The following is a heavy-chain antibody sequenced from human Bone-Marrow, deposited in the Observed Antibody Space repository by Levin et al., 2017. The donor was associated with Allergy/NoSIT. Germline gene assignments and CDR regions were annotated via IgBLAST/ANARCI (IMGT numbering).Heavy chain of an antibody. D-gene: IGHD6-19*01. Sequence: GGSLRLSCAVSGFTVGNNYMHWVRQAPGKGLEWVCLIYSRGSTAYADSVKGRFTISRDSSQNMVYLQTSRLRVEDTAFYYCAARNVQWPQWGRGALVTVSS. CDR1: GFTVGNNY. CDR3: AARNVQWPQ. J-gene: IGHJ4*02. V-gene: IGHV3-53*01. CDR2: IYSRGST.